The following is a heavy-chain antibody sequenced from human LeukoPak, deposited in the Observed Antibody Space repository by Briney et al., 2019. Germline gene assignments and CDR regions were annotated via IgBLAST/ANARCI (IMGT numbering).Heavy chain of an antibody. V-gene: IGHV3-30*02. CDR3: AKDLYSNYVGHFDY. CDR1: GFTFSSYG. CDR2: IRYDGSNK. J-gene: IGHJ4*02. Sequence: GGSLRLSCAASGFTFSSYGMHWVGQAPGKGREGVAFIRYDGSNKYYADSVKGRFTISRDNSKNTLYLQMNSLRAEDTAVYYCAKDLYSNYVGHFDYWGQGTLVTVSS. D-gene: IGHD4-11*01.